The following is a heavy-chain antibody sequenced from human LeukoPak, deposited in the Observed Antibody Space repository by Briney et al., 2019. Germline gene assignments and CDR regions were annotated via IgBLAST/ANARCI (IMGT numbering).Heavy chain of an antibody. D-gene: IGHD3-10*01. CDR2: IYSGDTT. CDR1: GFTVSTNY. V-gene: IGHV3-53*01. Sequence: PGGSLRLSCAASGFTVSTNYMSWVRQAPGRGLECVSLIYSGDTTYYADSVKGRFTISRDNSKNTLYLQMNSLGAEDTAVYYCARVGYGSGSNYFDYWGQGTLVTVSS. J-gene: IGHJ4*02. CDR3: ARVGYGSGSNYFDY.